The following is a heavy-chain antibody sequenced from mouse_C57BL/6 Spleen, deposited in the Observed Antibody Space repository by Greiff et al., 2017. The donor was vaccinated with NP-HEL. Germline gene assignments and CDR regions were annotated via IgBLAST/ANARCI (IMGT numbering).Heavy chain of an antibody. CDR1: GYAFSSSW. CDR3: AGYGTPFAY. J-gene: IGHJ2*01. V-gene: IGHV1-82*01. Sequence: VQLQQSGPELVKPGASVKISCKASGYAFSSSWMNWVKQRPGQGLEWIGRLYPGDGDTNYNGKFKGKATLTADKSSSTAYMQLSSLTSEDSAVYCGAGYGTPFAYWGQGTLLTVSA. CDR2: LYPGDGDT. D-gene: IGHD1-1*01.